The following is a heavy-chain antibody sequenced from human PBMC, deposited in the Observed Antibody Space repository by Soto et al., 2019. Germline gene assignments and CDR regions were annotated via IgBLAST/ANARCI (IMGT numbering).Heavy chain of an antibody. CDR1: GYTFTSYD. D-gene: IGHD5-18*01. CDR2: MNPNSGNT. V-gene: IGHV1-8*01. CDR3: ARVPRGYSYGHWFDP. Sequence: ASVKVSCKASGYTFTSYDINWVRQATGQGLEWMGWMNPNSGNTGYAQKFQGRVTTTRNTSISTAYMELSSLRSEDTAVYYCARVPRGYSYGHWFDPWGQGTLVTVSS. J-gene: IGHJ5*02.